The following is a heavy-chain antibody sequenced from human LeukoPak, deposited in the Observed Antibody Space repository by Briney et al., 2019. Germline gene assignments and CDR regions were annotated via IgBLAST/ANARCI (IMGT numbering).Heavy chain of an antibody. CDR3: ARLGKLGTHIDY. D-gene: IGHD7-27*01. J-gene: IGHJ4*02. V-gene: IGHV4-59*08. CDR1: GGSISGYY. CDR2: FYHSGAT. Sequence: PSETLSLTCTVSGGSISGYYWSWFRQPPGKGLEWIGYFYHSGATSYNPSLKSRISISVDTSKNQFSLKMSSVTAADTAVFYCARLGKLGTHIDYWGQGTLVIVSS.